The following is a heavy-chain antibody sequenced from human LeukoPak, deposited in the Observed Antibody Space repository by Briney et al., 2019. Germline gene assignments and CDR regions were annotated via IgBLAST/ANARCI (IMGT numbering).Heavy chain of an antibody. CDR2: MHYSGPT. D-gene: IGHD1-26*01. CDR3: ARNDRGRPADY. V-gene: IGHV4-39*02. CDR1: GASINNSPYY. J-gene: IGHJ4*02. Sequence: PSETLSLTCTVSGASINNSPYYWDWIRPPPGKELEWTVSMHYSGPTYYHPTLKSRVTISPDTSKNHFSPRLTSVTAADTAVFYCARNDRGRPADYWGQGTLVTVSS.